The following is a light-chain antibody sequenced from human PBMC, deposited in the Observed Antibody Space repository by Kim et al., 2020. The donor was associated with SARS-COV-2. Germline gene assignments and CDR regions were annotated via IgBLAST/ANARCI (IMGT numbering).Light chain of an antibody. CDR2: EVS. V-gene: IGLV2-18*02. CDR1: SSDVGSYNR. J-gene: IGLJ2*01. Sequence: GQSVTISCTGTSSDVGSYNRVSGYQQPPGTAPKLIIYEVSDRPSGVPHRFSGSKSGNTASLTISWLQTEDEADYYCSSYTSSSTLIFGGGTQLTVL. CDR3: SSYTSSSTLI.